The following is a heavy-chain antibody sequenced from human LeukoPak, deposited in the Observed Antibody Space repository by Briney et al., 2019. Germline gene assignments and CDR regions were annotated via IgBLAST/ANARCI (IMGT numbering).Heavy chain of an antibody. V-gene: IGHV4-59*01. CDR2: ISDSGST. Sequence: TSETLSLTCTVSGGSMNNYYWSWVRQAPGKGLEWIGYISDSGSTNYNPSLRSRVTISVDTSKNQFSLKLSSVTAADTALYYCARYDYGDCWFDPWGQGTLVTVSS. CDR3: ARYDYGDCWFDP. CDR1: GGSMNNYY. D-gene: IGHD4-17*01. J-gene: IGHJ5*02.